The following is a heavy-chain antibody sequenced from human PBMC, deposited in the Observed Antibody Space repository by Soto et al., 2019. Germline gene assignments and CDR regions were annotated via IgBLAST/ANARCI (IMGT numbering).Heavy chain of an antibody. J-gene: IGHJ5*02. CDR1: GASFSSTPYF. CDR2: SYYGGMT. Sequence: SETLSLTCSVSGASFSSTPYFWGLIRQPPWKGLEWIASSYYGGMTYYTPSLKSRVTISIDTSRSQFSLRLRSVTVADTAVYYCARDFSTRITMVRGVTSNWFDPWGQGTLVTVSS. D-gene: IGHD3-10*01. CDR3: ARDFSTRITMVRGVTSNWFDP. V-gene: IGHV4-39*02.